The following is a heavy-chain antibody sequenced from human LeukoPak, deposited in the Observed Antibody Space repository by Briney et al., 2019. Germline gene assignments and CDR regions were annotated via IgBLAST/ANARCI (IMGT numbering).Heavy chain of an antibody. D-gene: IGHD2-2*01. Sequence: ASVNVSCKASGYTFTGYYMHWVRQAPGQGLEWMGWINPNSGGTNYAQKFQGWVTMTRDTSISTAYMELSRLRSDDTAVYYCARALGYCSSTSCYYYYGMDVWGRGTTVTVSS. J-gene: IGHJ6*02. CDR1: GYTFTGYY. CDR3: ARALGYCSSTSCYYYYGMDV. V-gene: IGHV1-2*04. CDR2: INPNSGGT.